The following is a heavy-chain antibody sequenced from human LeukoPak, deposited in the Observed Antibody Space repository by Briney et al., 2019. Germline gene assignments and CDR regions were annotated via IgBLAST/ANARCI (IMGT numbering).Heavy chain of an antibody. CDR2: INHSGST. D-gene: IGHD2-15*01. CDR1: GGSFSGYY. Sequence: SETLSLTCAVYGGSFSGYYWSWIRQPPGKGLEWIGEINHSGSTNYNPSLKSRVTISVDTSKNQFSLKLSSVTAADTAVYYCARGPDRSGGSCYSNYYYGMDVWGQGTTVTVSS. V-gene: IGHV4-34*01. CDR3: ARGPDRSGGSCYSNYYYGMDV. J-gene: IGHJ6*02.